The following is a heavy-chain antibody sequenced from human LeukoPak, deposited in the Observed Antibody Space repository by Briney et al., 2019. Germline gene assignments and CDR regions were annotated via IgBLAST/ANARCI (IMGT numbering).Heavy chain of an antibody. V-gene: IGHV3-30*04. CDR2: ISYDGTKT. Sequence: HPGGSLRLSCAASGFTFSNYAMHWVRQAPGKGLEWVAVISYDGTKTYYQDSVKGRFTISRDTSKNTLYLQVSSLRPDDTAVYYCARDLVSGSYGGWFDPWGQGTLVTVSS. J-gene: IGHJ5*02. CDR3: ARDLVSGSYGGWFDP. D-gene: IGHD1-26*01. CDR1: GFTFSNYA.